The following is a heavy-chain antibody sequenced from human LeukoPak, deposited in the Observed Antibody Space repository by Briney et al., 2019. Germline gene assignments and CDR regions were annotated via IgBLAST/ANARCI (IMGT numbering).Heavy chain of an antibody. V-gene: IGHV3-7*01. J-gene: IGHJ3*02. Sequence: GRSLRLSCAASGFTFSSYAMHWVRQAPGKGLEWVANIKEDGSEEHYVDSVKGRFTISRDNAKNSLFLQMNSLRVADTAVYYCTPEVWELQGASDIWGQGTMVTVSS. CDR2: IKEDGSEE. CDR3: TPEVWELQGASDI. D-gene: IGHD1-26*01. CDR1: GFTFSSYA.